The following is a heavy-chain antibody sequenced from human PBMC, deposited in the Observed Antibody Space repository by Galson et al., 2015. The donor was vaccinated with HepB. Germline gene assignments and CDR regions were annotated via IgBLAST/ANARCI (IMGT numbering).Heavy chain of an antibody. CDR3: ARDLKGTVIAAAGTWFDP. J-gene: IGHJ5*02. D-gene: IGHD6-13*01. V-gene: IGHV3-21*01. CDR2: ISSSSRYI. Sequence: SLRLSCAASGFTFSSYSMNWVRQAPGKGLEWVSSISSSSRYIYYADSVKGRFTISRDNAKNSLYLQMNSLRAEDTAVYYCARDLKGTVIAAAGTWFDPWGQGTLVTVSS. CDR1: GFTFSSYS.